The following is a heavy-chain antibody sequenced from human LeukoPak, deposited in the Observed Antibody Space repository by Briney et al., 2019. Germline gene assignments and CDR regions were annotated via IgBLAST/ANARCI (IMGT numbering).Heavy chain of an antibody. V-gene: IGHV4-59*12. CDR2: IYSSGST. CDR1: GGSISSYY. J-gene: IGHJ4*02. CDR3: ARGRRYSSTVDY. D-gene: IGHD6-13*01. Sequence: PSETLSLTCTVSGGSISSYYWSWIRQPPGKGLEWIGYIYSSGSTNYNPSLKSRITISVDTSKNQFSLKLSSVTAADTAVYYCARGRRYSSTVDYWGQGTLVTVSS.